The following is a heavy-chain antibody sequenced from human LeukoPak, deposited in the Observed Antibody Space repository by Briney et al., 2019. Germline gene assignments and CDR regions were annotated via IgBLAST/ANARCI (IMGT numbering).Heavy chain of an antibody. CDR3: ARDPEWIQLNYYYYYYYMDV. D-gene: IGHD5-18*01. J-gene: IGHJ6*03. CDR1: GFTFSSYS. CDR2: ISSSSSYI. V-gene: IGHV3-21*01. Sequence: GGSLRLSCAASGFTFSSYSMNWVRQAPGKGLEWVSSISSSSSYIYYADSVKGRFTISRDNAKNSLYLQMNSLRAEDTAVYYCARDPEWIQLNYYYYYYYMDVWGKGTTVTISS.